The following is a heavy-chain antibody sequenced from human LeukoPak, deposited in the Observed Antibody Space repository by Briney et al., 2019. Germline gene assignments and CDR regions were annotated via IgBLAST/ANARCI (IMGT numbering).Heavy chain of an antibody. CDR2: ISYDGSNK. CDR3: AKDRRIYYDAFDI. V-gene: IGHV3-30-3*01. CDR1: GFTFSNYA. Sequence: GGSLRLSCAASGFTFSNYAMHWVRQAPGKGLEWVAVISYDGSNKYYADSVKGRFTISRDNSKNTLYLQMNSLRAEDTAVYYCAKDRRIYYDAFDIWGQGTMVTVSS. J-gene: IGHJ3*02. D-gene: IGHD3-10*01.